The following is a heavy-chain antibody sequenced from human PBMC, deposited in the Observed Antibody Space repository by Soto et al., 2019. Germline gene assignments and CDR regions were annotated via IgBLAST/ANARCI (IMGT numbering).Heavy chain of an antibody. CDR3: ARLRPQRDSTFDY. J-gene: IGHJ4*02. V-gene: IGHV4-39*01. CDR2: IFYTGTT. CDR1: GDSIRTSRYY. Sequence: PSETLSLTCTVSGDSIRTSRYYCACVRQLPGKGLEWIGSIFYTGTTNFNPSLKSRVTISDDTSKNQFSLKLSSVTAADTGIYYCARLRPQRDSTFDYWGQATLVTVSS. D-gene: IGHD6-13*01.